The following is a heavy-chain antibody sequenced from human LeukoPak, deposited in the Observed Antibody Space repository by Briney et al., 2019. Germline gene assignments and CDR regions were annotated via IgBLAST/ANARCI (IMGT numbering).Heavy chain of an antibody. Sequence: GGSLRLSCAAAGFTVSSNYMSWVRQAPGKGLEWVSVIYSGGSTYYADSVKGRFTISRDNSKHTLYLQMNSLRAEDTAVYYCAKEWELPSYFDYWGQGTLVTVSS. CDR1: GFTVSSNY. J-gene: IGHJ4*02. CDR2: IYSGGST. D-gene: IGHD1-26*01. V-gene: IGHV3-66*01. CDR3: AKEWELPSYFDY.